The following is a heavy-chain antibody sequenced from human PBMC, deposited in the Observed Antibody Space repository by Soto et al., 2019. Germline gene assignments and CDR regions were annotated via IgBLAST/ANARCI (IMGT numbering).Heavy chain of an antibody. CDR2: IYYSGST. CDR3: ASRSGWYWLGWYFDL. Sequence: QLQLQESGPGLVKPSETLSLTCTVSGGSISSSSYYWGWIRQPPGKGLEWIGSIYYSGSTYYNPSLKSRVTIAVDTSKNQFSLKLSSVTAADTAVYYCASRSGWYWLGWYFDLWGRGTLVTVSS. D-gene: IGHD6-19*01. CDR1: GGSISSSSYY. V-gene: IGHV4-39*01. J-gene: IGHJ2*01.